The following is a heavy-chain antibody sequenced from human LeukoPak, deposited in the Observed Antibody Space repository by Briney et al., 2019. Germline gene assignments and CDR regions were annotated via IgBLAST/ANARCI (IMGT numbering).Heavy chain of an antibody. J-gene: IGHJ4*02. CDR1: GYTFTSYY. Sequence: ASVKVSCKASGYTFTSYYMHWVRQAPGQGLEWMGIINPSGGSTIYAHKFQGRVTTTRDTSTSTVYMELSSLRSEDTAVYYCARVYSSSSPFDYWGQGTLVTVSS. V-gene: IGHV1-46*01. D-gene: IGHD6-6*01. CDR2: INPSGGST. CDR3: ARVYSSSSPFDY.